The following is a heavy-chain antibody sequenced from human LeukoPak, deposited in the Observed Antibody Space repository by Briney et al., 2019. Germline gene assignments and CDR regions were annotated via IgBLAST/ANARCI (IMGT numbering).Heavy chain of an antibody. J-gene: IGHJ4*02. CDR2: IQYSGST. V-gene: IGHV4-39*07. CDR1: GGSISSSSYY. CDR3: ARGYDTSGYYLFGY. D-gene: IGHD3-22*01. Sequence: SETLSLTCTVSGGSISSSSYYWGWIRQPPGKGLEWIGSIQYSGSTFYNPSLKSRVTISVGTSKNQFSLNLSSVTAADTAVYYCARGYDTSGYYLFGYWGQGTLVTVSS.